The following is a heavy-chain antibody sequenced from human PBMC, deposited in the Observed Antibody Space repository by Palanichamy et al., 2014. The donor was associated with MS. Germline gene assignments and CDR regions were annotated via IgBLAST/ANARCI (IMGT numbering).Heavy chain of an antibody. J-gene: IGHJ4*02. CDR1: GFILSDHY. Sequence: EVQLVESGGGPGPAWRVPSRLSCAASGFILSDHYIDWVRQAPGKGLEWVGRTRNKALSYTTDYAASVKGRFTISRDDSKQSVFLQMNNLKTEDTAVYYCTVIFGTDPNHYYRDYWGQGTLVTVSS. D-gene: IGHD3/OR15-3a*01. CDR2: TRNKALSYTT. CDR3: TVIFGTDPNHYYRDY. V-gene: IGHV3-72*01.